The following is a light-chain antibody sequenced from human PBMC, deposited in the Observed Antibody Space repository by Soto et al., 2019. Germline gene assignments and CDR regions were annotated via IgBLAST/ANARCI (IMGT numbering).Light chain of an antibody. V-gene: IGKV1D-12*01. CDR1: QDISRW. CDR3: QQGNKFPVT. CDR2: AAS. J-gene: IGKJ5*01. Sequence: DVQMTQSPSSVSASVGDRVTITCRASQDISRWLAWYQQKPGQAPKFLIYAASNLQSGDPLRFSGSGSGTDFALAISSLQPEDFATYYCQQGNKFPVTFGQGTRLEMK.